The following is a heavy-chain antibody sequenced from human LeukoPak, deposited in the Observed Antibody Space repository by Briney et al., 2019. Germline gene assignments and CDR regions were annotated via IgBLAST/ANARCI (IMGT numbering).Heavy chain of an antibody. CDR2: IYSGGST. D-gene: IGHD3-22*01. Sequence: PGGSLRLSCAASGFTVSSNYMSWVRQAPGKGLEWVSVIYSGGSTYYADSVKGRFTISRDNAKNSLYLQMNSLRAEDTAVYYCALDYYDSSGYYLGYFQHWGQGTLVTVSS. J-gene: IGHJ1*01. CDR1: GFTVSSNY. CDR3: ALDYYDSSGYYLGYFQH. V-gene: IGHV3-53*01.